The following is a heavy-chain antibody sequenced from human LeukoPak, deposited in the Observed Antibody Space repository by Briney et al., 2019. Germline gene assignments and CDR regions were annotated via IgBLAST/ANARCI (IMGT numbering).Heavy chain of an antibody. CDR1: GYSISSGYY. D-gene: IGHD2-15*01. V-gene: IGHV4-38-2*02. CDR2: IYHSGST. Sequence: SETLSLTCTVSGYSISSGYYWGWIRQPPGKGLEWIGSIYHSGSTYYNPSLKSRVTISVDTSKNQFSLKLSSVTAADTAVYYCARVTVVAATPEAFDIWGQGTMVTVSS. CDR3: ARVTVVAATPEAFDI. J-gene: IGHJ3*02.